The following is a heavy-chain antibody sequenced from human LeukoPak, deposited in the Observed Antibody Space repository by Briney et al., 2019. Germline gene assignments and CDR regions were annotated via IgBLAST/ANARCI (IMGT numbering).Heavy chain of an antibody. CDR3: ARLTGLAFDI. CDR2: IYYSGST. Sequence: GPLRLSCAASGFTFSSYEMNWVRQAPGKGLEWIGSIYYSGSTYYNPSLKSRVTISVDTSKNQFSLKLSSVIAADTAVYYCARLTGLAFDIWGQGTMVTVSS. J-gene: IGHJ3*02. V-gene: IGHV4-39*01. CDR1: GFTFSSYE.